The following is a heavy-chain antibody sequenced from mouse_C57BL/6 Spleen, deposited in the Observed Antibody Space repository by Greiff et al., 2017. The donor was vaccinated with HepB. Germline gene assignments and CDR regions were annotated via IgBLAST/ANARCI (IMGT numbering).Heavy chain of an antibody. CDR3: ARGDLRYAMDY. CDR1: GFTFSDYY. J-gene: IGHJ4*01. CDR2: INYDGSST. V-gene: IGHV5-16*01. D-gene: IGHD1-1*01. Sequence: EVKVVESEGGLVQPGSSMKLSCTASGFTFSDYYMAWVRQVPEKGLEWVANINYDGSSTYYLDSLKSRFIISRDNAKNILYLQMSRLKSEDTATYYCARGDLRYAMDYWGQGTSVTVSS.